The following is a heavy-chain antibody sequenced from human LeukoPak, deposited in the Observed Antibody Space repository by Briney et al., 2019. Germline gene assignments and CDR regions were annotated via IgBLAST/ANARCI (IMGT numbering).Heavy chain of an antibody. D-gene: IGHD6-13*01. CDR2: IRYDGNIK. J-gene: IGHJ4*02. CDR3: ARGGSSSWSYFDY. Sequence: GGSLRLSCAASGFPFSSFGIHWVRQAPGKGLEWVAFIRYDGNIKYYADSVKGRFTISRDNSKNTLFLQVNSLRAEDTAVYDCARGGSSSWSYFDYWGQGTLVTVSS. CDR1: GFPFSSFG. V-gene: IGHV3-30*02.